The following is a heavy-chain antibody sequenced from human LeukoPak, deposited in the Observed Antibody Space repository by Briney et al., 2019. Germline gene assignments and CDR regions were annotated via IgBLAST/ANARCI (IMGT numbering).Heavy chain of an antibody. CDR1: GYTFTSYG. V-gene: IGHV1-18*01. CDR3: ARGPPGDVYYYGMDV. D-gene: IGHD3-16*01. Sequence: ASVKVSCKASGYTFTSYGISWVRQAPGQGLEWMGWISAYNGNTNYAQKLQGRVTMTTDTSTSTAYMELRSLRSDDTAVYYCARGPPGDVYYYGMDVWGQGTTVTVSS. CDR2: ISAYNGNT. J-gene: IGHJ6*02.